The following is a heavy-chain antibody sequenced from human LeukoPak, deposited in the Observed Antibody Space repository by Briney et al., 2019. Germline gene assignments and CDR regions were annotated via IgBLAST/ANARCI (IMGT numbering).Heavy chain of an antibody. Sequence: PGGSLRLSCAASGFTFSSYWMSWVRQAPGKGLEWVANIKQDGSEKYYVDSVKGRFTISRDNAKNSLYMQMNSLRAEDTAVYYCASDLGYCSGGSCLYDAFDIWGQGTMVTVSS. CDR1: GFTFSSYW. CDR3: ASDLGYCSGGSCLYDAFDI. D-gene: IGHD2-15*01. V-gene: IGHV3-7*01. J-gene: IGHJ3*02. CDR2: IKQDGSEK.